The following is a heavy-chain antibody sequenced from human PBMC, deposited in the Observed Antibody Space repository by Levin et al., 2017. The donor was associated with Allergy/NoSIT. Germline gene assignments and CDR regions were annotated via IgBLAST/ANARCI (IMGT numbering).Heavy chain of an antibody. D-gene: IGHD3-16*01. CDR2: ILWKSGNI. CDR1: GFTFEAYG. CDR3: VRDLGSVTAALGY. Sequence: SLKISCVASGFTFEAYGMHWVRQAPGKGLEWVSGILWKSGNIGYADSVTGRFTISRDNAKNSLYLQMNNLRIEDTALYYCVRDLGSVTAALGYWDQGTLVAVAS. V-gene: IGHV3-9*01. J-gene: IGHJ4*02.